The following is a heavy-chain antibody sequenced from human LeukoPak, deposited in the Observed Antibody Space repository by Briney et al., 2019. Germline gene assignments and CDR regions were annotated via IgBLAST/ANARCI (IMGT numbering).Heavy chain of an antibody. CDR2: IYTSGST. CDR3: ATTYYDFWSGYRPVDY. D-gene: IGHD3-3*01. J-gene: IGHJ4*02. CDR1: GASISSYY. Sequence: SETLSLTCSVSGASISSYYWTWIRQPAGKGLEWIGHIYTSGSTNYNPSLKSRVTMSVDTSKNQFSLKLSSVTAADTAVYYCATTYYDFWSGYRPVDYWGQGTLVTVSS. V-gene: IGHV4-4*07.